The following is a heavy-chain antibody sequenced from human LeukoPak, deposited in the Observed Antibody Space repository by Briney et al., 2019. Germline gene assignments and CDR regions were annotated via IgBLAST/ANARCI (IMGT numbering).Heavy chain of an antibody. Sequence: PGGSLRLSCAASGFTFSSYALSWVRQAPGKGPEWVGNIEQDGGEKYYVDSVKGRFTISRDNAKNSLYLQMNSLRAEDTAVYYCARDKTVGASYFDFWGQGILVTVSS. CDR2: IEQDGGEK. V-gene: IGHV3-7*01. CDR3: ARDKTVGASYFDF. J-gene: IGHJ4*02. CDR1: GFTFSSYA. D-gene: IGHD1-26*01.